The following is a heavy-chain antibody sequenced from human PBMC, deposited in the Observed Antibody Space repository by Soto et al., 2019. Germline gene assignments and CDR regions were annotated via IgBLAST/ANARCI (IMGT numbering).Heavy chain of an antibody. J-gene: IGHJ6*02. V-gene: IGHV1-18*01. D-gene: IGHD3-3*01. Sequence: QVQLVQSGAEVKKPGASVKVSCKASGYTFTSYGISWVRQAPGQGLEWMGWISAYNGNTNYAQKLQGRVTMTTDTSTSTAYMELRSLRSDDTAVYYCARDESYYDFWSGYYPNYYGMDVWGQGTTVTVSS. CDR3: ARDESYYDFWSGYYPNYYGMDV. CDR1: GYTFTSYG. CDR2: ISAYNGNT.